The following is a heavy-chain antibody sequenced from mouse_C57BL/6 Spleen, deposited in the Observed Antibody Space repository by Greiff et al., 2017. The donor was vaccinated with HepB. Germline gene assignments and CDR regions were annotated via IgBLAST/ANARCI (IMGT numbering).Heavy chain of an antibody. V-gene: IGHV5-17*01. Sequence: DVQLVESGGGLVKPGGSLKLSCAASGFTFSDYGMHWVRQAPEKGLEWVAYISSGSSTIYYADTVKGGFTISRDNAKNTLFLQMTSLRSEDTAMYYGAKASYYYGSSSWFACWGQGTLVTVSA. CDR3: AKASYYYGSSSWFAC. D-gene: IGHD1-1*01. CDR1: GFTFSDYG. CDR2: ISSGSSTI. J-gene: IGHJ3*01.